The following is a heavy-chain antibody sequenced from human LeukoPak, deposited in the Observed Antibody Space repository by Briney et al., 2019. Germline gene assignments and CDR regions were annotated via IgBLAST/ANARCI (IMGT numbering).Heavy chain of an antibody. J-gene: IGHJ4*02. D-gene: IGHD3-9*01. CDR2: FDPEDGET. CDR3: ATVGDPGFQRYFDWLLPQYYFDY. Sequence: ASVKVSCKVSGYTLTELSMHWVRQAPGKGLEWMGGFDPEDGETIYAQKCQGRVTMTEDTSTDTAYMELSSLRSEDTAVYYCATVGDPGFQRYFDWLLPQYYFDYWGQGTLVTVSS. CDR1: GYTLTELS. V-gene: IGHV1-24*01.